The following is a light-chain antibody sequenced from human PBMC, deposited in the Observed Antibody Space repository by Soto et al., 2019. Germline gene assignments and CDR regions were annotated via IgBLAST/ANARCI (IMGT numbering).Light chain of an antibody. Sequence: EIVLTQSPATLSVSPGGRATLSCRASQSVTSSLAWFQQRPGQAPRLLIYGASTRATGIPARFSGSGSATEFTLTISSLQSEDFAVYYCQQYYKWPPITFGQGTRLEIK. CDR2: GAS. CDR1: QSVTSS. J-gene: IGKJ5*01. V-gene: IGKV3D-15*01. CDR3: QQYYKWPPIT.